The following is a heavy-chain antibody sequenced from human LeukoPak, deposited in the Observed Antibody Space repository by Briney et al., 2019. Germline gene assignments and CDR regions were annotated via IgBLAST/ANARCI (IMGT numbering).Heavy chain of an antibody. Sequence: GGSLRLSCAASGFTFSNYAMSWVRQAPGKGLEWVSAISGSGGSTYYADSVKGRFTISRDNSKNTLYLQMNSLRAEDTAVYYCAKEVRVITFGGVIVTPFDYWGQGTLVTVSS. CDR2: ISGSGGST. J-gene: IGHJ4*02. D-gene: IGHD3-16*02. CDR3: AKEVRVITFGGVIVTPFDY. CDR1: GFTFSNYA. V-gene: IGHV3-23*01.